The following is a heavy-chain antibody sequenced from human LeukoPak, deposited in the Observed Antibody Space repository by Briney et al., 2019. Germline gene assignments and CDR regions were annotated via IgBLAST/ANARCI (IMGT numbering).Heavy chain of an antibody. CDR1: GFTFSSYA. D-gene: IGHD3-16*01. CDR3: AKTKGSRLGDYFDY. Sequence: GGSLRLSCAASGFTFSSYAMSWVRQAPGKGLEWVSAVSGSAGSTYYADSVKGRFTISRDNAKNSLYLQMNSLRAEDMALYYCAKTKGSRLGDYFDYWGQGTLVTVSS. V-gene: IGHV3-23*01. J-gene: IGHJ4*02. CDR2: VSGSAGST.